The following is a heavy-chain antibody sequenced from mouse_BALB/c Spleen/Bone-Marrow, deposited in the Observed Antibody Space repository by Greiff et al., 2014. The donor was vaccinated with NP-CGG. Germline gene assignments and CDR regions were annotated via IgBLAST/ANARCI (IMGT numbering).Heavy chain of an antibody. V-gene: IGHV14-3*02. J-gene: IGHJ2*01. CDR2: IDPAKVNT. Sequence: VHVKQSGAELVKPGASVKLSCTASGFNIKDTYMHWVKQRPEQGLEWIGRIDPAKVNTKYDPKFQGKATITADTSSNTAYLQLSSLTSEDTAVYYCASYVYGYYFDYWGQGTTLTVSS. CDR1: GFNIKDTY. D-gene: IGHD1-1*01. CDR3: ASYVYGYYFDY.